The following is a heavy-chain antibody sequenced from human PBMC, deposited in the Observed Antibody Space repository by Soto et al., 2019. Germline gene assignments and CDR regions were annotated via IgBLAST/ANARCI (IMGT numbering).Heavy chain of an antibody. J-gene: IGHJ4*02. CDR2: IYYTGST. V-gene: IGHV4-59*01. D-gene: IGHD1-26*01. CDR3: ARAFYSGGYSGKYYFDY. Sequence: SETLSLTCTVSGASISSYYWSWIRQSPGKGLEWIGYIYYTGSTNYNPSLKSRVTISADTSKNQFSLKLSSVTAADTAVYYCARAFYSGGYSGKYYFDYWGQGNLVTVS. CDR1: GASISSYY.